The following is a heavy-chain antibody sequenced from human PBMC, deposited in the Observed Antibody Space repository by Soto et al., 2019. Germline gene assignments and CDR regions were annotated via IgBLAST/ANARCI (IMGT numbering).Heavy chain of an antibody. D-gene: IGHD3-22*01. CDR2: IIPIFGTA. J-gene: IGHJ1*01. CDR3: ARSTYNYYDRSGYYTWSQYFQH. V-gene: IGHV1-69*13. CDR1: GCTFSSYA. Sequence: SVKLSCKASGCTFSSYAISCVRQAPEQGLEWMGGIIPIFGTANYAQKFQGRVTITADESTGTAYMDLSSLRSEDTAVYYCARSTYNYYDRSGYYTWSQYFQHWGQGTLVTVSS.